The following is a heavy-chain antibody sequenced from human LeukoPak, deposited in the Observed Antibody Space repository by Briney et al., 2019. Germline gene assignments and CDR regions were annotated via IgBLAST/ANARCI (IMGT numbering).Heavy chain of an antibody. J-gene: IGHJ4*02. CDR2: IYYSGST. D-gene: IGHD3-22*01. CDR3: ARDHGGYYERYFDY. Sequence: PETLSLTCTVSGGSISSYYWSWIRQPPGKGLEWIGYIYYSGSTNYNPSLKSRVTISVDTSKNQFSLKLSSVTAADTAVYYCARDHGGYYERYFDYWGQGTLVTVSS. CDR1: GGSISSYY. V-gene: IGHV4-59*01.